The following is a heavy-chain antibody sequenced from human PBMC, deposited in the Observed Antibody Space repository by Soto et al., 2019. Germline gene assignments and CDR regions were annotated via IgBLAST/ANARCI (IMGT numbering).Heavy chain of an antibody. J-gene: IGHJ6*02. CDR1: GFPFSNYY. Sequence: PGGSLRLSGAVSGFPFSNYYMSWIRQAPGKWLEWISYISYGTNYTGYADSVKGRFTISRDDAKNTLFLHMNRLRAEGTAVYYCARDSSCGTSCHSVSYNHDMDVWGQGTTVTVCS. CDR2: ISYGTNYT. V-gene: IGHV3-11*06. CDR3: ARDSSCGTSCHSVSYNHDMDV. D-gene: IGHD2-2*01.